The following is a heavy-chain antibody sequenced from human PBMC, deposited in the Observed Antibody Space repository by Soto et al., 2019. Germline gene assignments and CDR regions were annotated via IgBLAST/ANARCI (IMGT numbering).Heavy chain of an antibody. CDR2: IKTSGDTT. J-gene: IGHJ4*02. Sequence: GGSLRLSCAASGFAFSNCAMSWVRQAPGKGLEWVSTIKTSGDTTFYADPVKGRFTTSRDDSKNTLYLQMNSLRAEDTATYYCTKDVTGDIGADFWGQGTPVTVSS. D-gene: IGHD2-21*02. V-gene: IGHV3-23*05. CDR1: GFAFSNCA. CDR3: TKDVTGDIGADF.